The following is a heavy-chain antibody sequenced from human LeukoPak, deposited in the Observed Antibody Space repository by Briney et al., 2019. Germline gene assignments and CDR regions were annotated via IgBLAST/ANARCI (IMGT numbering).Heavy chain of an antibody. D-gene: IGHD2-15*01. Sequence: MSSETLSLTCAVYGGSFSRYSWNWIRQPPGKGLEWIGEINHSGSTNYNPSLKSRVTISVDTSKNQFSLKVNSVIAADTAVYYCARDIVVVVAATTNWFDPWGQGTLVTVSS. CDR1: GGSFSRYS. V-gene: IGHV4-34*01. CDR2: INHSGST. J-gene: IGHJ5*02. CDR3: ARDIVVVVAATTNWFDP.